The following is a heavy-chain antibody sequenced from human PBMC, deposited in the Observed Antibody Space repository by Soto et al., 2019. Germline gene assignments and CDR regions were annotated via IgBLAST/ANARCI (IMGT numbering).Heavy chain of an antibody. CDR2: IWSHGSNQ. J-gene: IGHJ5*02. D-gene: IGHD3-16*01. CDR1: GFTFSSYT. V-gene: IGHV3-33*01. CDR3: ARGGLMGEFDWFDP. Sequence: GGSLRLSCAASGFTFSSYTMHWVRQPPGKGLEWVTIIWSHGSNQFYADSVRGRFTISRDDSKNTLYLQMNSLRAEDTAVYHCARGGLMGEFDWFDPWGQGTLVTVSS.